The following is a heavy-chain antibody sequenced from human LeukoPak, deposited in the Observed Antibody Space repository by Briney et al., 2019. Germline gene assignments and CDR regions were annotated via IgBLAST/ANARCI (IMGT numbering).Heavy chain of an antibody. J-gene: IGHJ4*02. D-gene: IGHD4-17*01. CDR2: IYYSGST. Sequence: NPSETQSLTCTVSGGSISSYYWSWIRQPPGKGLEWIGYIYYSGSTNYSPSLKSRVTISVDTSKNQFSLKLSSVTAADTAMYYCARVTSRPGAYGDHFDYWGQGTLVTVSS. V-gene: IGHV4-59*01. CDR1: GGSISSYY. CDR3: ARVTSRPGAYGDHFDY.